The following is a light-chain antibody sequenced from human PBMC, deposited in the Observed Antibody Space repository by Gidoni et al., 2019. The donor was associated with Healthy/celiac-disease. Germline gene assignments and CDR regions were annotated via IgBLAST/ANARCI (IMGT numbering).Light chain of an antibody. Sequence: EIVLTQSPGTLSLSPGERATLSCRASQSVSSSYLAWYQQKPGQAPRLLIYGASNRATGIPDRFSGSGSGTDFTLTISRLEPEDFAVYYCQQYGSSPPLTFGGXTKVEIK. CDR3: QQYGSSPPLT. CDR1: QSVSSSY. V-gene: IGKV3-20*01. CDR2: GAS. J-gene: IGKJ4*01.